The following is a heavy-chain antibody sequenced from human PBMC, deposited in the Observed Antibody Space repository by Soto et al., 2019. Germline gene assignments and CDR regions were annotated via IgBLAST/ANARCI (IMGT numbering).Heavy chain of an antibody. CDR3: ARRHYYDSSGYPVVYYFDY. CDR2: IYPGDSDT. J-gene: IGHJ4*01. V-gene: IGHV5-51*01. D-gene: IGHD3-22*01. Sequence: PGESLKISCKGSGYSFTSYWIGWVRQMPGKGLEWMGIIYPGDSDTRYSPSFQGQVTISADKSISTAYLQWSSLKASDTAMYYCARRHYYDSSGYPVVYYFDYWGHGTLVTGSS. CDR1: GYSFTSYW.